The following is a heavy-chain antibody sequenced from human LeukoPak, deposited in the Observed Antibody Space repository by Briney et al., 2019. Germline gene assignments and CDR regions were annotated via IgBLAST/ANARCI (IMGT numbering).Heavy chain of an antibody. V-gene: IGHV3-30*02. CDR1: GFTFSSYG. Sequence: GGSMRHSCAASGFTFSSYGMHWVRQTPGKGLEWVAFIRYDGSNKYYADSVKGRFTIYRDNSKNTLYLQMNSLRAEDTAVYYCAKDKGGNYYGSGSLNRWGQGTLVTVSS. CDR2: IRYDGSNK. D-gene: IGHD3-10*01. J-gene: IGHJ4*02. CDR3: AKDKGGNYYGSGSLNR.